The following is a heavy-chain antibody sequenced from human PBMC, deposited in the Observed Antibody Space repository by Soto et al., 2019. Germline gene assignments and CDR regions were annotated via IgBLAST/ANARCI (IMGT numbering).Heavy chain of an antibody. CDR1: GYTFTSYG. Sequence: QVQLVQSGAEVKKPGASVKVSCKASGYTFTSYGISWVRQAPGQGLEWMGWISAYNGNTNYAQKLQGRVTMTTDTPTRTANRELRSLRSNDTAVYYCARELIYGSGSYYGAQGTRVTVSS. CDR3: ARELIYGSGSYY. J-gene: IGHJ4*02. D-gene: IGHD3-10*01. CDR2: ISAYNGNT. V-gene: IGHV1-18*01.